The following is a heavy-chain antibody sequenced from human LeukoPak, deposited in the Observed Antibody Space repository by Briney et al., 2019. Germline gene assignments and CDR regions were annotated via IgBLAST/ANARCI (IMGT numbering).Heavy chain of an antibody. CDR3: ARGLGTVTTLDY. CDR1: DGSISIYY. V-gene: IGHV4-59*01. Sequence: SETLSLTCTVFDGSISIYYWGWIRQPPGKGLEWIGYIYYSGSTNYNPSLKSRVTISVAPSKNQFSLKLSSVTTADTAVYFCARGLGTVTTLDYWGQGTLVTVSS. CDR2: IYYSGST. D-gene: IGHD4-17*01. J-gene: IGHJ4*02.